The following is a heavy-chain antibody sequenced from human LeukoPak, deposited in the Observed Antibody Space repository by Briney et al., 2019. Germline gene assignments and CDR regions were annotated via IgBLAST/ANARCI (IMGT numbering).Heavy chain of an antibody. D-gene: IGHD3-22*01. Sequence: AGSLKVSCTASGYTFTGHFMHWVRQAPGQGLEWVGWISPNSGDTNYAQTLQGRVTMSRDTSTSTAYMDMSRLRADDTAVYYCARSYYYDTSGYTHDDAFDILRQATMVSVPS. J-gene: IGHJ3*02. V-gene: IGHV1-2*02. CDR2: ISPNSGDT. CDR3: ARSYYYDTSGYTHDDAFDI. CDR1: GYTFTGHF.